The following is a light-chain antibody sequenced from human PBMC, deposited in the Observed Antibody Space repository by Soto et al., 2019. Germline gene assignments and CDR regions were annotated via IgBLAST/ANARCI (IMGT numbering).Light chain of an antibody. Sequence: QSALTQPASVSGSLGQSITISCTGTSNDVASYNYVSWYQQHPGKAPKLMIYEVNNRPSGVSDRFSGSKSGNTASLTISGLQAEDEADYYCSSYTSSSTVVFGEGTKLTVL. V-gene: IGLV2-14*01. CDR2: EVN. J-gene: IGLJ2*01. CDR3: SSYTSSSTVV. CDR1: SNDVASYNY.